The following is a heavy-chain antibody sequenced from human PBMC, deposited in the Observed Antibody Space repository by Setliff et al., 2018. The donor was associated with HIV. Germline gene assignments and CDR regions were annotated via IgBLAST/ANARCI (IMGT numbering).Heavy chain of an antibody. CDR3: ARYGEFHYYYYYYMDV. J-gene: IGHJ6*03. CDR2: IYTSGST. V-gene: IGHV4-61*09. Sequence: PSETLSLTCTVPGDSISSGSYYWSWIRQPAGKGLEWIGHIYTSGSTNYNPSLKSRVTISVDTSKNQFSLKLSSVTAADTAVYYCARYGEFHYYYYYYMDVWGKGTTVTVSS. CDR1: GDSISSGSYY. D-gene: IGHD3-10*01.